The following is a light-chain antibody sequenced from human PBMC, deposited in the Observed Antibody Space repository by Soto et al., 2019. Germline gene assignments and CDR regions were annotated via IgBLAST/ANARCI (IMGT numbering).Light chain of an antibody. CDR3: LLSYSGPRV. J-gene: IGLJ3*02. Sequence: QAVVTQEPSLTVSPGGTVSLTCGSSTGAVTSEHYAYWFQQKPGHAPRTLIYNTNNKQSWTPARFSGSLLGGKAALTLSGAQPEDEAEYYCLLSYSGPRVFGGGTKLTVL. CDR2: NTN. CDR1: TGAVTSEHY. V-gene: IGLV7-46*01.